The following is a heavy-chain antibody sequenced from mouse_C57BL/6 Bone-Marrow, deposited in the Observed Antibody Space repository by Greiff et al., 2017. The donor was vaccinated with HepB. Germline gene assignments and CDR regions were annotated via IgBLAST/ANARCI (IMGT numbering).Heavy chain of an antibody. V-gene: IGHV1-74*01. D-gene: IGHD1-1*01. CDR2: IHPSDSDT. CDR3: AIPPYCYGSSAWYFDV. J-gene: IGHJ1*03. CDR1: GYTFTSYW. Sequence: QVHVKQPGAELVKPGASVKVSCKASGYTFTSYWMHWVKQRPGQGLEWIGRIHPSDSDTNYNQKFKGKATLTVDKSSSTAYMQLSSLTSEDSAVYYCAIPPYCYGSSAWYFDVWGTGTTVTVSS.